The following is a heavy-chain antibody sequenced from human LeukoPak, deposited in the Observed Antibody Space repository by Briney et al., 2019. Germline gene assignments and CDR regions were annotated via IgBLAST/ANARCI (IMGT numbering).Heavy chain of an antibody. D-gene: IGHD2-8*02. V-gene: IGHV4-59*01. CDR1: GGSISSYY. CDR3: ARVASTGPFDY. J-gene: IGHJ4*02. CDR2: IYYSGST. Sequence: SETLSLTCTVSGGSISSYYWSWIRQPPGKGLEWIGYIYYSGSTNYNPSLKSRVTISIDTSKNQFSLKLSSATAADTAVYYCARVASTGPFDYWGQGTLVTVSS.